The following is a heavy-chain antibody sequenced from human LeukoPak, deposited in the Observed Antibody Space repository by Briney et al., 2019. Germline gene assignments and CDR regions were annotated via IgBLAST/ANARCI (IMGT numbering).Heavy chain of an antibody. CDR2: ISGSSSTI. CDR1: GFTFSSYS. V-gene: IGHV3-48*01. J-gene: IGHJ3*02. CDR3: ARGLGSGRHAFDI. Sequence: PGGSLRLSCAASGFTFSSYSMNWVRQARGKGLEWVSYISGSSSTIYYADSVKGRFTISRDNAKNSLYLQMNSLRAEDTAVYYCARGLGSGRHAFDIWGQGTMVTVSS. D-gene: IGHD3-10*01.